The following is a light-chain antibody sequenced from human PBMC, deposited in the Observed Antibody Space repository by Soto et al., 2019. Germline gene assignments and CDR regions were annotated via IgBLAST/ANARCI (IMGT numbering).Light chain of an antibody. CDR1: QSVSGTY. CDR2: GAS. V-gene: IGKV3-20*01. CDR3: QQYGSSSLT. Sequence: EVVLTQSPGTLSLSPGERATLSCRASQSVSGTYLVWYQQKPGQAPRLLIYGASSTAPGIPDRFSGSGSGTDFTLTISRLEPEDFAIYYCQQYGSSSLTFGGGTKVELK. J-gene: IGKJ4*01.